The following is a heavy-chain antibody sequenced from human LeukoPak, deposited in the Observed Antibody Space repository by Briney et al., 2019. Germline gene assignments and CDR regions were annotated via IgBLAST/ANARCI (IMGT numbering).Heavy chain of an antibody. Sequence: GGSLRLSCAPSGFTFSSYGMHWVRQVPGKGLEWVAVISKDARSNYHVDSVKGRFTISRDNSKNTLYLQMNSLRAEDTAVYFCAKGDKMLTWRRTYNRFDPWGQGTLVTVSS. CDR1: GFTFSSYG. CDR2: ISKDARSN. J-gene: IGHJ5*02. CDR3: AKGDKMLTWRRTYNRFDP. D-gene: IGHD3-16*01. V-gene: IGHV3-30*18.